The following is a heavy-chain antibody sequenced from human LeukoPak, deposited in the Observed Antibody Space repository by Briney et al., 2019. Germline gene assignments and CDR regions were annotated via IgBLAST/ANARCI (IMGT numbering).Heavy chain of an antibody. CDR3: AGGLY. Sequence: GGSLRLSCAASEFTFSSYWMSWVRQAPGKGLEWVANIKQDGSEKYYVDSVKGRFTISRDNAKNSLYLQMNSLRAEDTAVYYCAGGLYWGRGTLVTVSS. D-gene: IGHD6-19*01. J-gene: IGHJ4*02. CDR2: IKQDGSEK. V-gene: IGHV3-7*03. CDR1: EFTFSSYW.